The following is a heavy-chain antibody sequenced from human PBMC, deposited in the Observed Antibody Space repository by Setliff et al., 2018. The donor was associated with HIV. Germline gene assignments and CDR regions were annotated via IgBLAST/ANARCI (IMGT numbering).Heavy chain of an antibody. CDR1: GFTFNSYS. CDR3: AKDERITMIVVAQAFDY. J-gene: IGHJ4*02. V-gene: IGHV3-48*01. Sequence: GSLRLSCAASGFTFNSYSMNWVRQAPGKGLEWISYINFITGTMSYADSVKGRFTISRDNSKNTLYLQMNSLRAEDTAVYYCAKDERITMIVVAQAFDYWGQGTLVTVS. D-gene: IGHD3-22*01. CDR2: INFITGTM.